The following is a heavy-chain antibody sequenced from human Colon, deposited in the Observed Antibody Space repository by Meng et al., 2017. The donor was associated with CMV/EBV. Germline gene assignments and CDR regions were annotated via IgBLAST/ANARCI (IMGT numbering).Heavy chain of an antibody. J-gene: IGHJ4*01. CDR1: GYSFGDYW. V-gene: IGHV5-51*01. CDR3: VRHRVYEM. Sequence: GESLKISCRNLGYSFGDYWLGWVRQMPGKGLEWMGIIRPDGSDAQYSPSVHGQVTMSVDQSHTTAYLQWANLKASDTAIYFCVRHRVYEMWGQGTLVTVSS. CDR2: IRPDGSDA. D-gene: IGHD2/OR15-2a*01.